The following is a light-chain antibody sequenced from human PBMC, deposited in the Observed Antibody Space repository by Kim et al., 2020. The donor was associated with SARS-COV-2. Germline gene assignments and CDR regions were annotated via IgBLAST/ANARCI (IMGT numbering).Light chain of an antibody. J-gene: IGLJ1*01. CDR3: CSYAGSYTYV. V-gene: IGLV2-11*01. CDR1: SSHVGAYHY. Sequence: GQSVTISRTATSSHVGAYHYDSWYQTHPGNAPKLMIYDVSKRPSGVPDRFSGSKSGNTASLTISGLQAEDEADYYCCSYAGSYTYVFGTGTKVTVL. CDR2: DVS.